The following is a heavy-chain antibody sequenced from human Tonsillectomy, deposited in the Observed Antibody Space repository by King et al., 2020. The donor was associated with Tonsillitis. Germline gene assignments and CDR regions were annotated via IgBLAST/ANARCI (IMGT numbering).Heavy chain of an antibody. Sequence: QLVQSGAEVKKPGESLTISCKCSGYSFTSYWIGWVRQMPGKGLEWMGIIYPGDSDTRSSPSFQGQVTISADTSISTAYLQWSSLKASDTAMYYCARLSRLTKITMIVVAPFDYWGQGTLVTVSS. D-gene: IGHD3-22*01. CDR3: ARLSRLTKITMIVVAPFDY. V-gene: IGHV5-51*01. CDR2: IYPGDSDT. CDR1: GYSFTSYW. J-gene: IGHJ4*02.